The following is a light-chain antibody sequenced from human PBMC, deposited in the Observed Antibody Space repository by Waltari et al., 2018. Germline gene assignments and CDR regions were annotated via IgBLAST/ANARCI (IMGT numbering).Light chain of an antibody. CDR3: AAWDDSLSGPV. J-gene: IGLJ2*01. V-gene: IGLV1-47*01. CDR1: SSNIGSNY. CDR2: RNN. Sequence: QSVLTQPPSASGTPGQRVTISCSGSSSNIGSNYVYWYQQLPGTAPKLLIYRNNQRPSGVPYRFSGSKSGTSASLDSSGLRSADEADYYCAAWDDSLSGPVFGGGTKLTVL.